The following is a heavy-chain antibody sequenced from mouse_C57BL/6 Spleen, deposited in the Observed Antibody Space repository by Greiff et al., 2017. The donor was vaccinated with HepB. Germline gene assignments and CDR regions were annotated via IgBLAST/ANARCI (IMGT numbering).Heavy chain of an antibody. CDR2: IYPRDGST. V-gene: IGHV1-85*01. Sequence: QVQLKESGPELVKPGASVKLSCKASGYTFTSYDINWVKQRPGQGLEWIGWIYPRDGSTKYNEKFKGKATLTVDTSSSTAYMELHSLTSEDSAVYFCARSVAYYSNPWFAYWGQGTLVTVSA. CDR3: ARSVAYYSNPWFAY. J-gene: IGHJ3*01. D-gene: IGHD2-5*01. CDR1: GYTFTSYD.